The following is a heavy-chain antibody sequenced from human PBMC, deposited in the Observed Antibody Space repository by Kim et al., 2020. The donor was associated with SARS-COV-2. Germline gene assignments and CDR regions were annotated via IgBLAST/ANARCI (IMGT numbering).Heavy chain of an antibody. CDR3: ARHLSPFMTTVTTPLDY. Sequence: SETLSLTCTVSGGSISSSSYYWVRIRQPPGKGLEWIGSISYSGSTYYNPSLQGRVTISVDTSKNQFSLRLSSAAAADTAVYYCARHLSPFMTTVTTPLDYWGQGTLVTVSS. J-gene: IGHJ4*02. V-gene: IGHV4-39*01. CDR1: GGSISSSSYY. CDR2: ISYSGST. D-gene: IGHD4-17*01.